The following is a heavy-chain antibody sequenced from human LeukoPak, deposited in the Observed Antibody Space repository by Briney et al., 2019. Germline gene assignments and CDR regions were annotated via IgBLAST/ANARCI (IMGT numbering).Heavy chain of an antibody. V-gene: IGHV4-39*07. D-gene: IGHD1-26*01. Sequence: KSSETLSLTCAVSGGSISSNSYYWGWIRQPPGKGLEWIGSIYYSGSTYYNPSLKSRVTISVDTSKNQFSLKLSSVTAADTAVYYCARVLGSEWELIFDYWGQGTLVTVSS. CDR3: ARVLGSEWELIFDY. J-gene: IGHJ4*02. CDR2: IYYSGST. CDR1: GGSISSNSYY.